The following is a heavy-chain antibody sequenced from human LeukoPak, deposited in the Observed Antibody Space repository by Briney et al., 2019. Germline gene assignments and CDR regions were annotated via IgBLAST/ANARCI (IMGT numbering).Heavy chain of an antibody. V-gene: IGHV4-31*03. CDR2: IYYSGST. CDR3: AREGGGPGIAAAGDFYYYYYGMDV. D-gene: IGHD6-13*01. J-gene: IGHJ6*04. Sequence: SGTLSLTCTVSGGSISSGGYYWSWIRQHPGKGLEWIGYIYYSGSTYYNPSLKSRVTISVDTSKNQFSLKLSSVTAADTAVYYCAREGGGPGIAAAGDFYYYYYGMDVWGKGTTVTVSS. CDR1: GGSISSGGYY.